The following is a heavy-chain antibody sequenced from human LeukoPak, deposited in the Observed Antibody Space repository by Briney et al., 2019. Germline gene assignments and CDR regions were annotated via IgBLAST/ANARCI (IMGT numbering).Heavy chain of an antibody. V-gene: IGHV1-3*01. CDR2: INGDNGNA. J-gene: IGHJ4*02. D-gene: IGHD1-26*01. CDR3: ARDGEYSGSYYDY. CDR1: GYTFTTYA. Sequence: ASVKVSCKASGYTFTTYAMHWVRQAPGQRLEWMGWINGDNGNAKYSQKFQGRVTITRDTSAYTGYMELRGLSSADTAVYYCARDGEYSGSYYDYWGQGTLVTVSS.